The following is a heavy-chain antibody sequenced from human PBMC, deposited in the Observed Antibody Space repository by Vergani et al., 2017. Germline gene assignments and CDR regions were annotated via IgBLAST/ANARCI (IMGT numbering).Heavy chain of an antibody. D-gene: IGHD6-13*01. V-gene: IGHV3-9*01. CDR1: GFTFDDYA. J-gene: IGHJ4*02. CDR3: AKDRSIAAAGAFDY. Sequence: EVQLVESGGGLVQPGRSLRLSCAASGFTFDDYAMHWVRQAPGKGLEWVSGISWTSGSIGYADSVKGRFTISRDNAKNSLYLQRNSRRAEDTALYYCAKDRSIAAAGAFDYWGQGTLVTVSS. CDR2: ISWTSGSI.